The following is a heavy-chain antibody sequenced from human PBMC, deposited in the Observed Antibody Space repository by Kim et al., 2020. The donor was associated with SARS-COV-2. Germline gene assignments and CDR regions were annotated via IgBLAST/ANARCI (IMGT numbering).Heavy chain of an antibody. D-gene: IGHD3-10*02. CDR2: ISSSGSNI. J-gene: IGHJ4*02. CDR1: GFTFSDYY. CDR3: ASDSLLLFGALVSLDPGYFDF. V-gene: IGHV3-11*01. Sequence: GGSLRLSCAASGFTFSDYYMSWIRQAPGKGLEWVSYISSSGSNIYYADSVKGRFTISRDNAKNSLYLQMNSLRAEDTAVYYCASDSLLLFGALVSLDPGYFDFWGQGTLVTVSS.